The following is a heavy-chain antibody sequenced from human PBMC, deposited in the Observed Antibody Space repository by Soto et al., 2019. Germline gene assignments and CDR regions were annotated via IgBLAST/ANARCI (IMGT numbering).Heavy chain of an antibody. CDR3: ARLGSGLSYFDS. V-gene: IGHV1-2*02. CDR1: GYRFNAYY. Sequence: ASVKVSCKASGYRFNAYYLYWVRQAPGQGLEWMGWINPNSGGTQFAQHFQGRVTMTSDTSITTAYMELSSLRSDDTAVYYCARLGSGLSYFDSWGQGTLVTVYS. J-gene: IGHJ4*02. CDR2: INPNSGGT. D-gene: IGHD6-19*01.